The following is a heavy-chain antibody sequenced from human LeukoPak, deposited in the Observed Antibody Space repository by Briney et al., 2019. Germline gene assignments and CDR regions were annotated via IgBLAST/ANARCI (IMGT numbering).Heavy chain of an antibody. CDR2: ISYDGSNK. CDR1: GFTFSSYA. D-gene: IGHD6-13*01. CDR3: AREPLAAAGSWDAFDI. Sequence: GGSLRLSCAASGFTFSSYAMHWVRQAPGKGLEWVAVISYDGSNKYYADSVKGRFTISRDNSKNTLYLQMNSLRAEDTAVYYCAREPLAAAGSWDAFDIWGQATMVTVSS. V-gene: IGHV3-30*04. J-gene: IGHJ3*02.